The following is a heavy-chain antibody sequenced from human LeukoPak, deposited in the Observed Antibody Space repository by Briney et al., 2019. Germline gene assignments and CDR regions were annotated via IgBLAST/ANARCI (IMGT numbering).Heavy chain of an antibody. J-gene: IGHJ5*02. V-gene: IGHV1-69*13. CDR1: GYTFTSYY. D-gene: IGHD2-2*01. Sequence: SVKVSCKASGYTFTSYYMHWVRQAPGQGLEWMGGIIPIFGTANYAQKFQGRVTITADESTSTAYMELSSLRSEDTAVYYCARDARHRYCSSSSCYRGWLDPWGQGTPVTVSS. CDR3: ARDARHRYCSSSSCYRGWLDP. CDR2: IIPIFGTA.